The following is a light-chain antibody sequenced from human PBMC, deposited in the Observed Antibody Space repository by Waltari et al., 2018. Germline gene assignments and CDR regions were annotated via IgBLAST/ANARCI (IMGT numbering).Light chain of an antibody. CDR2: KAS. Sequence: DIQMAQSPSTLSASVGDRVTITCRASQGVSSRLAWYQQKPGKAPNLLIYKASALETGVPSRFSGSGSATEFTLTISGLQPDDFATYFCQQYGSFPWTFGQGTKVEIK. J-gene: IGKJ1*01. V-gene: IGKV1-5*03. CDR3: QQYGSFPWT. CDR1: QGVSSR.